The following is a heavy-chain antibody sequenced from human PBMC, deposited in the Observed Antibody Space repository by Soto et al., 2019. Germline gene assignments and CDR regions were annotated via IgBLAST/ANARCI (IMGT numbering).Heavy chain of an antibody. V-gene: IGHV1-18*01. CDR3: ARVRAAPGSYYFDY. Sequence: QVQLVQSGAEVKKPGASVKVSCKASGYTFTSYGWVRQAPGQGLEWMGWISGSNGNTNYAQKLQGRVTMTTDTSPSTGYMELRSLRSDDTAVYYWARVRAAPGSYYFDYWGQGTLVTISS. D-gene: IGHD6-13*01. CDR2: ISGSNGNT. CDR1: GYTFTSYG. J-gene: IGHJ4*02.